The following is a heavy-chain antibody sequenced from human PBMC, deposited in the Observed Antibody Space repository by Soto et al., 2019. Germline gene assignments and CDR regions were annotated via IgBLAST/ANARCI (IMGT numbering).Heavy chain of an antibody. J-gene: IGHJ4*02. Sequence: QLQPQESGPGLVKPSETLSLTCTVSGGSISSSSYYWGWIRQPPGKGLEWIGSIYYSGSTYYNPSLKSRVTRSVDTSKNQFSLKRSSVTAADTAVYYCARHPVSGVIDYWGQGTLVTVSS. V-gene: IGHV4-39*01. D-gene: IGHD7-27*01. CDR2: IYYSGST. CDR1: GGSISSSSYY. CDR3: ARHPVSGVIDY.